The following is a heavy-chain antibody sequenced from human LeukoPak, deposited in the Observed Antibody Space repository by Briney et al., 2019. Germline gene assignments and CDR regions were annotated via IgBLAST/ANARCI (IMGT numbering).Heavy chain of an antibody. D-gene: IGHD1-7*01. CDR2: INPNSGGT. CDR3: ARGEPRYNRNYFSEYY. CDR1: GYTFTSYD. V-gene: IGHV1-2*02. J-gene: IGHJ4*02. Sequence: ASVKVSCKASGYTFTSYDINWVRQAPGQGLEWMGWINPNSGGTNYAQKFQGRVTMTRDTSISTAYMELSRLRSDDTAVYYCARGEPRYNRNYFSEYYWGQGTLVTVSS.